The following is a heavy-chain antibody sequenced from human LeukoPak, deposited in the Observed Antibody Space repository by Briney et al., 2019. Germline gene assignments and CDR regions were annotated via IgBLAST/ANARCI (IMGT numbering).Heavy chain of an antibody. D-gene: IGHD2-2*01. Sequence: PSETLSLTCTVFGDSISSYYWSWIRQPAGKGLEWIGRIYTSGSTNYNPSLKSRVTMSVDTSKNQFSLKLSSVTAADTAVYYCARAGIVVVPAAIHYNWFDPWGQGTLVTVSS. CDR2: IYTSGST. CDR1: GDSISSYY. J-gene: IGHJ5*02. V-gene: IGHV4-4*07. CDR3: ARAGIVVVPAAIHYNWFDP.